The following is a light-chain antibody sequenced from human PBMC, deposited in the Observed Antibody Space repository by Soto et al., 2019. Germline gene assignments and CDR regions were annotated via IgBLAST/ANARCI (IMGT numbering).Light chain of an antibody. CDR3: SSYAGSNNEVA. V-gene: IGLV2-8*01. CDR2: EIN. CDR1: SSDVGAYDY. Sequence: QSALTQPPSASGSPGQSVTISCTGTSSDVGAYDYVSWYQQHPGKAPKLMIYEINKRPSGVPDRFSASKSGNTASLTVSGLQAEDEADYYCSSYAGSNNEVAFGGGTKLTVL. J-gene: IGLJ2*01.